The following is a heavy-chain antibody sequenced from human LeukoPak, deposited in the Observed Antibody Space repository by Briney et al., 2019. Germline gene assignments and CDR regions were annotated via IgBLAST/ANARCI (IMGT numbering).Heavy chain of an antibody. J-gene: IGHJ3*02. V-gene: IGHV4-61*05. Sequence: SETLSLTCTVSGGSISSSSYYWGWIRQPPGKGLEWIGYIYYSGSTNYNPSLKSRVTISVDTSKNQFSLKLSSVTAADTAVYYCARVDGALDFWSGYYRVDAFDIWGQGTMVTVSS. CDR3: ARVDGALDFWSGYYRVDAFDI. CDR2: IYYSGST. CDR1: GGSISSSSYY. D-gene: IGHD3-3*01.